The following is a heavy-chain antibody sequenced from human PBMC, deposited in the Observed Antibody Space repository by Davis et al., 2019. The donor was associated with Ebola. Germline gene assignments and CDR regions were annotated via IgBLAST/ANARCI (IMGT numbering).Heavy chain of an antibody. CDR2: IYPYGSDT. CDR1: GYSFTSHW. V-gene: IGHV5-51*01. Sequence: GESLKISCKGSGYSFTSHWIGWVRQMPGRGLEWMGIIYPYGSDTRYSPSFQGQVTISADKSISTAYLQWSSLKASDTAMYYCARRTAVLSSTVVTGFDYWGQGTLVTVSS. J-gene: IGHJ4*02. D-gene: IGHD4-23*01. CDR3: ARRTAVLSSTVVTGFDY.